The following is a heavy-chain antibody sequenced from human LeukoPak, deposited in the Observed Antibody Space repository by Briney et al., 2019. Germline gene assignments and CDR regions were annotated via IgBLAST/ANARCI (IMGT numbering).Heavy chain of an antibody. CDR1: GYTFTSYD. D-gene: IGHD6-13*01. Sequence: ASVKVSCKASGYTFTSYDINWVRQATGQGLEWMGWMNPNSGNTGCAQKFQGRVTMTRNTSISTAYMELSSLRSEDTAVYYCARLPASIAAPFAWGQGTLVTVSS. J-gene: IGHJ5*02. V-gene: IGHV1-8*01. CDR2: MNPNSGNT. CDR3: ARLPASIAAPFA.